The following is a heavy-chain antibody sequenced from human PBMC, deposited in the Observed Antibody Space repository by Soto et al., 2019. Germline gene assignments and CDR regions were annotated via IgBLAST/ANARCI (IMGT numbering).Heavy chain of an antibody. D-gene: IGHD6-13*01. CDR3: ARHREMYSSSWTEFDP. CDR1: GGSISSYY. V-gene: IGHV4-59*08. J-gene: IGHJ5*02. Sequence: PSETLSLTCTVSGGSISSYYWSWIRQPPGKGLEWIGYIYYSGSTNYNPSLKSRVTISVDTSKNQFSLKLSSVTAADTAVYYCARHREMYSSSWTEFDPWGQGTLVTVSS. CDR2: IYYSGST.